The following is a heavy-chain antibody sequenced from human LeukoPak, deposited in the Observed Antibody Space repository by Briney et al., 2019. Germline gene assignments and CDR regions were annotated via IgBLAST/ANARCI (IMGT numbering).Heavy chain of an antibody. Sequence: GGSLRLSCAASGFTFSSYSMNWVRQAPGKGLEWVSSISSSSSYIYYADSVKGRFTISRDNAKNSLYLQMNSLRAEDTAVYYCARDGRDGYNPDFDYWGRGTLVTVSS. CDR2: ISSSSSYI. V-gene: IGHV3-21*01. CDR1: GFTFSSYS. CDR3: ARDGRDGYNPDFDY. J-gene: IGHJ4*02. D-gene: IGHD5-24*01.